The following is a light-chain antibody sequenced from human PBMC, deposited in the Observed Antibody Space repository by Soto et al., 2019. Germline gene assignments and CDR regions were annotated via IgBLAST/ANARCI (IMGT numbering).Light chain of an antibody. CDR1: QSVSSN. V-gene: IGKV3-15*01. Sequence: IVMTQSPATLSVSPGERATLSCRASQSVSSNLAWYQRKPGQAPRLLIYGASTRATGIPARFSGSGSGTEFTLTISSLQSEDFAVYYCQQYTNWPPNTFGQGTRLEIK. J-gene: IGKJ5*01. CDR3: QQYTNWPPNT. CDR2: GAS.